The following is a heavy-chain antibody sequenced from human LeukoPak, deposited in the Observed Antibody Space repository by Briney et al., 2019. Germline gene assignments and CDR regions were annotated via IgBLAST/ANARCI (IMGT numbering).Heavy chain of an antibody. V-gene: IGHV1-58*02. CDR2: IVVGSGNT. J-gene: IGHJ3*02. Sequence: GTSVKVSCKASGFTFTSSAMQWVRQARGQRREWIGWIVVGSGNTNYAQKFQERVTITRDMSTSTAYMELSSLRSEDTAVYYCAADPNYGDYSRAFDIWGQGTMVTVSS. CDR1: GFTFTSSA. CDR3: AADPNYGDYSRAFDI. D-gene: IGHD4-17*01.